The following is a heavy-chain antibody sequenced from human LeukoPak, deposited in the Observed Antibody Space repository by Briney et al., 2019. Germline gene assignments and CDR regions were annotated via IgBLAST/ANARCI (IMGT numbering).Heavy chain of an antibody. J-gene: IGHJ4*02. Sequence: SETLSLTCAVYGGSFSSYYWSWIRQPPGKGLEWIGYIYYSGSTNYNPSLKSRVTISVDTSKNQFSLKLSSVTAADTAVYYCARMYYYGSGSPGSPDYWGQGTLVTVSS. V-gene: IGHV4-59*08. D-gene: IGHD3-10*01. CDR1: GGSFSSYY. CDR2: IYYSGST. CDR3: ARMYYYGSGSPGSPDY.